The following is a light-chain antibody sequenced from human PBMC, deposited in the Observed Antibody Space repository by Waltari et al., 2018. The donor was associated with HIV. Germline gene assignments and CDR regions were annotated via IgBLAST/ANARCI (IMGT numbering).Light chain of an antibody. Sequence: TQPPSVSGAPGQSVSISCSGNASNIGAGFDVDWYRQSPRTAPKLVIYGDTVRPSGVTDRFSGSRSLNSVSLDISGLRAEDAGDYYCQSYDISLTGLWVFGGGTKLTVL. J-gene: IGLJ3*02. CDR2: GDT. CDR1: ASNIGAGFD. V-gene: IGLV1-40*01. CDR3: QSYDISLTGLWV.